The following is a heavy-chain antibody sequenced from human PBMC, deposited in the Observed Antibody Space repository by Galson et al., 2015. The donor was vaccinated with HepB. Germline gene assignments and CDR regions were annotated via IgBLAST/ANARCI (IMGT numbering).Heavy chain of an antibody. D-gene: IGHD4-17*01. Sequence: SETLSLTCGVYGGTLRTYYWNWIRQSPGKGLEWIGEINHSGTTNYNSSLESRVTISRDTSKNQFFLKLTSVTAADTAVYYCAADYGDFDVFDYWGQGTLVTVSS. CDR1: GGTLRTYY. CDR2: INHSGTT. V-gene: IGHV4-34*08. J-gene: IGHJ4*02. CDR3: AADYGDFDVFDY.